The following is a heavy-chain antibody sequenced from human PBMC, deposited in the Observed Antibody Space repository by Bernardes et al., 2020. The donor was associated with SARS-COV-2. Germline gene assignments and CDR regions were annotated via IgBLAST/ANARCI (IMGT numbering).Heavy chain of an antibody. D-gene: IGHD6-6*01. V-gene: IGHV3-11*01. CDR2: ISSSGSSI. J-gene: IGHJ4*02. Sequence: GGSLRLSCAASGFTFSDYYMSWIRQAPGKGLEWLSYISSSGSSIYYAASVKGRFTISRDNAKNSLYLQMSSLRAEDRAVYYCGRVPDSSSSGVDYWGQGTLVTVSA. CDR1: GFTFSDYY. CDR3: GRVPDSSSSGVDY.